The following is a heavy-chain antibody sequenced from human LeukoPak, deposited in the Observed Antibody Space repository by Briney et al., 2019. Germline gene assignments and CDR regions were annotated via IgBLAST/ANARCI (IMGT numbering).Heavy chain of an antibody. J-gene: IGHJ3*02. D-gene: IGHD3-16*02. CDR2: ISYDGSNK. Sequence: GGSLRLSCEASGFTFNTYSMNWVRQAPGKGLEWVAVISYDGSNKYYADSVKGRFTISRDNSKNTLYLQMNSLRAEDTAVYYCARDLSRTAFDIWGQGTMVTVSS. V-gene: IGHV3-30*04. CDR1: GFTFNTYS. CDR3: ARDLSRTAFDI.